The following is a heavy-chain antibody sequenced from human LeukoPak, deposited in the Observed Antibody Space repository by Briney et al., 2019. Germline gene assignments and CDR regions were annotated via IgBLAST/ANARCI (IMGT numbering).Heavy chain of an antibody. D-gene: IGHD3-10*01. J-gene: IGHJ4*02. Sequence: GGSLRLSCSASGFTFSSYGMHWVRQAPGKGLEWVAVISYDGSNKYYADSVKGRFTISRDNSKNTLYLQMNSLRAEDTAVYYCARDRGRSGSPDYWGQGTLVTVSS. CDR3: ARDRGRSGSPDY. CDR1: GFTFSSYG. CDR2: ISYDGSNK. V-gene: IGHV3-30*03.